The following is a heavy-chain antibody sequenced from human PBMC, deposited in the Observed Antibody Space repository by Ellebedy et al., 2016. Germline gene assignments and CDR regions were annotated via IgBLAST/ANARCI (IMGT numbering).Heavy chain of an antibody. CDR2: ISGSGGST. CDR3: AKDYSGIVVVVAEVY. V-gene: IGHV3-23*01. J-gene: IGHJ4*02. Sequence: GESLKISXAASGFTFSSYAMSWVRQAPGKGLEWVSAISGSGGSTYYADSVKGRFTISRDNSKNTLYLQMNSLRAEDTAVYYCAKDYSGIVVVVAEVYWGQGTLVTVSS. D-gene: IGHD2-15*01. CDR1: GFTFSSYA.